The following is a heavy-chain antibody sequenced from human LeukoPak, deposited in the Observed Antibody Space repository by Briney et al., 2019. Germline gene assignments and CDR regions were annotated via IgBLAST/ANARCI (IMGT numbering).Heavy chain of an antibody. Sequence: GASVKVSCKASGYTFTSYDINWVRQATGQGLEWMGWMNPNSGNTGYAQEFQGRVTMTRNTSISTAYMELSSLRSEDTAVYYCARARRATVNGGFDYWGQGTLVTVSS. CDR2: MNPNSGNT. D-gene: IGHD4-17*01. J-gene: IGHJ4*02. CDR3: ARARRATVNGGFDY. CDR1: GYTFTSYD. V-gene: IGHV1-8*01.